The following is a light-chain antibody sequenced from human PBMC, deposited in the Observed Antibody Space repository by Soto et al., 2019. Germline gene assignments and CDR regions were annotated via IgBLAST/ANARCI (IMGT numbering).Light chain of an antibody. CDR1: LHIGTS. J-gene: IGKJ5*01. V-gene: IGKV3-11*01. Sequence: EIQLTQSPAALSLSPGDRSTLSCRAILHIGTSLTWYQKQPGRPPRLLIFEASTRASGIPDRFSGSGSGTDFTLDIINLEPEDFAVYYCQQRSNWPPITFGQGTRLEIK. CDR2: EAS. CDR3: QQRSNWPPIT.